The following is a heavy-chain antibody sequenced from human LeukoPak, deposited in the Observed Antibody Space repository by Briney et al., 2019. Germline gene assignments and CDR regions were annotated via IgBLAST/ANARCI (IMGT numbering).Heavy chain of an antibody. J-gene: IGHJ6*02. V-gene: IGHV4-59*01. CDR3: ARDYRQWLVLDYYYYYGMDV. Sequence: SETLSLTWTVAGGSISSYYWSWIRQPPGKGLEWIGYIYYSGSTNYNPSLKSRVTISVDTSKNQSSLKLSSVTAADPAVYYCARDYRQWLVLDYYYYYGMDVWGQGTTVTVSS. CDR2: IYYSGST. D-gene: IGHD6-19*01. CDR1: GGSISSYY.